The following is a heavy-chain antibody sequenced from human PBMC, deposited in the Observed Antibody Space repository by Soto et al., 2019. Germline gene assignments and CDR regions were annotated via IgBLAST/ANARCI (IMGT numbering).Heavy chain of an antibody. CDR2: IKQGGNEK. D-gene: IGHD3-16*01. CDR1: GFSLSTYL. V-gene: IGHV3-7*01. Sequence: LXLSCAASGFSLSTYLMSWVRQAPGKGLEWVANIKQGGNEKFYVDSVKGRFTISRDNDKKSLYLQMDSLRVEDTAVYYCVGALTYEVPYYYYGMDVWGQGTTVTGSS. CDR3: VGALTYEVPYYYYGMDV. J-gene: IGHJ6*02.